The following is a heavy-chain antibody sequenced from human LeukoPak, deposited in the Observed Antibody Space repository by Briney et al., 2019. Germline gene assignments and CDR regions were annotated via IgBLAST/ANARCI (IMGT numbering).Heavy chain of an antibody. CDR3: ARGDGYTTFDY. CDR1: GGSISSYY. D-gene: IGHD5-24*01. Sequence: PSETLSLTCTVSGGSISSYYWSWIRQPPGKGLEWIGYIYYSGSTNYNPSLKSRVTISVDTSKNQFSLKLSSVTAADTAVYYCARGDGYTTFDYWGQGTLVTVSS. J-gene: IGHJ4*02. V-gene: IGHV4-59*01. CDR2: IYYSGST.